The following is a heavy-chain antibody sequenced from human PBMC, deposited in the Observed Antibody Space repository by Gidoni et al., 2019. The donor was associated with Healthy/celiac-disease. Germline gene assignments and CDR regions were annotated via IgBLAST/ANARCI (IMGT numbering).Heavy chain of an antibody. D-gene: IGHD1-1*01. CDR2: IYTSGST. Sequence: QMQLQESGPGLVKPSQTLSLTCTLSGGSHSSGRYCWSWIRQPAGKGLEWIARIYTSGSTNYNPSLKSRVTISVDTSKNQFSLKLSSVTAADTAVYYCAGGDWRIKTAFDIWGQGTMVTVSS. V-gene: IGHV4-61*02. CDR3: AGGDWRIKTAFDI. CDR1: GGSHSSGRYC. J-gene: IGHJ3*02.